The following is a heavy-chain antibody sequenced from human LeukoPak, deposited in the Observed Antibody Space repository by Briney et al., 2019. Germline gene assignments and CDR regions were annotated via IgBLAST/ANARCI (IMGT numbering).Heavy chain of an antibody. CDR2: IKEDGSQK. V-gene: IGHV3-7*01. D-gene: IGHD2-8*02. Sequence: GGSLRLSCAASGFTFRDYWMSWVRQSPGKGLEWVASIKEDGSQKYDVDSVRGRFTISRDNAKNSLFLQMDILRAEDTAVYYCAKDSRFCTGYDCRGDAFDSWGQGTMVTVTS. CDR3: AKDSRFCTGYDCRGDAFDS. J-gene: IGHJ3*02. CDR1: GFTFRDYW.